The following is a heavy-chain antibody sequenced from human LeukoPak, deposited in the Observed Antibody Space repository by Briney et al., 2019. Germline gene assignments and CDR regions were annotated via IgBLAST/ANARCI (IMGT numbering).Heavy chain of an antibody. J-gene: IGHJ4*02. D-gene: IGHD1-7*01. CDR3: AKDDFLGTRVTVPVSGLDY. V-gene: IGHV3-23*01. CDR1: GFTFRSYE. Sequence: GGSLRLSCAASGFTFRSYEMNWVRQAPGKGLEWVSVISSSIVSTYYADSVKGRFSISRDNSKNTLYLDMDSLRVEDTAVYYCAKDDFLGTRVTVPVSGLDYWGQGTLVTVSS. CDR2: ISSSIVST.